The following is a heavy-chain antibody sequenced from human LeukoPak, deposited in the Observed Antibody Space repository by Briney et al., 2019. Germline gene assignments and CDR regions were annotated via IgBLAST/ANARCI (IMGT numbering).Heavy chain of an antibody. J-gene: IGHJ5*02. CDR1: GFTFTNYA. CDR2: ISGSGDDT. D-gene: IGHD5-24*01. V-gene: IGHV3-23*01. Sequence: PGGSLRLSCAASGFTFTNYAMNWVRQAPGKGLEWVSSISGSGDDTSFADSVEGRFTISRDNSRNTLYLQMNSLRAEDTAVYYCAKQFVDIWGQGTLVTVSS. CDR3: AKQFVDI.